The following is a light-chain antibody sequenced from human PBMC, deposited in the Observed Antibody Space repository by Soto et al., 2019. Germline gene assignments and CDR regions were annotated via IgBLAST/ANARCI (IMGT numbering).Light chain of an antibody. CDR2: GSS. V-gene: IGKV3-20*01. CDR1: QSVSSSF. CDR3: QQDGSSPLT. Sequence: EIVLTQSPGTLCLSTGERATLSCRASQSVSSSFLAWYQQKPGQAPRLLIYGSSSRATGIPDRFSGSGSGTDFTLTSSRLEPEDFAVYYCQQDGSSPLTFGGGTKAEIK. J-gene: IGKJ4*01.